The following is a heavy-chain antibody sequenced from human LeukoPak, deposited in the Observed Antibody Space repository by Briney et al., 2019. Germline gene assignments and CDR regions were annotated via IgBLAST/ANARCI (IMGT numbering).Heavy chain of an antibody. J-gene: IGHJ6*02. CDR1: GGTFSSYA. CDR3: ARDPVGDTAMVPWHYYYGMDV. CDR2: IIPILGIA. D-gene: IGHD5-18*01. Sequence: SVKVSCKASGGTFSSYAISWVRHAPGQGLEWMGRIIPILGIANYAQKFQGRVTITADKSTSTAYMELSSLRSEDTAVCYCARDPVGDTAMVPWHYYYGMDVWGQGTTVTVSS. V-gene: IGHV1-69*04.